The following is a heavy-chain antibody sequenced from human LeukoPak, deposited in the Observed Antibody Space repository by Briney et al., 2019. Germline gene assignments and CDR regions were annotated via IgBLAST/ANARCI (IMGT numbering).Heavy chain of an antibody. CDR2: ISGGGGNI. J-gene: IGHJ3*02. D-gene: IGHD6-6*01. Sequence: PGGSLRLSCAASGFIFSSYSMNWVRQAPGKGLEWISYISGGGGNIHYADSVEGRFTISRDNAKNSVYLQMNSLRAEDSAVYYCARGPESIAGDAFDIWGQGTMVTVSS. V-gene: IGHV3-48*01. CDR3: ARGPESIAGDAFDI. CDR1: GFIFSSYS.